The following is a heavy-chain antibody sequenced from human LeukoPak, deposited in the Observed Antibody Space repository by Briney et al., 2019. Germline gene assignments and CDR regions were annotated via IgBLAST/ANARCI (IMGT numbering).Heavy chain of an antibody. CDR2: ISSSSSYI. V-gene: IGHV3-21*01. CDR1: GFTFSSYS. D-gene: IGHD2-15*01. Sequence: GGSLRLSCAASGFTFSSYSMNWVRQAPGKGLEWVSSISSSSSYIYYADSVKGRFTISRDNAKNSLYLQMNSLRAEDTAAYYCARVDCSGGSCSYYYYYGMDVWGQGTTVTVSS. CDR3: ARVDCSGGSCSYYYYYGMDV. J-gene: IGHJ6*02.